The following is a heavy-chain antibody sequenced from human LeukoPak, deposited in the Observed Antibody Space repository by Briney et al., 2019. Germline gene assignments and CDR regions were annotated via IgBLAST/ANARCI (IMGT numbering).Heavy chain of an antibody. J-gene: IGHJ6*02. CDR1: GGSISSGSYY. CDR3: ARDGSNWSNDYYHGVDV. CDR2: VYYSGSA. Sequence: SETLSLTCTVSGGSISSGSYYWSWIRQHPGKGLEWLGYVYYSGSATYNPSLKSRVTISVDTSKNQFSLRLSSVTAADTAVYYCARDGSNWSNDYYHGVDVWGQGTTVTVSS. D-gene: IGHD4-11*01. V-gene: IGHV4-61*01.